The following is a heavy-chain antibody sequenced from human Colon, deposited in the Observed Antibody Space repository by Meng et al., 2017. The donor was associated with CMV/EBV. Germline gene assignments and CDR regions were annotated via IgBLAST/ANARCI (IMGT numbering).Heavy chain of an antibody. CDR2: ISPTGSDT. CDR1: GFTFSDYY. J-gene: IGHJ5*02. V-gene: IGHV3-11*03. Sequence: QGHLWQFGGGLVEPGGSLRLSCAASGFTFSDYYMTWIREAPGKGLEWVSYISPTGSDTNYADSVRGRFTISRDNAKNSLLLQMSSLTAEDTAVYYCVKGHTMINPWGQGTLVTVSS. D-gene: IGHD3-16*01. CDR3: VKGHTMINP.